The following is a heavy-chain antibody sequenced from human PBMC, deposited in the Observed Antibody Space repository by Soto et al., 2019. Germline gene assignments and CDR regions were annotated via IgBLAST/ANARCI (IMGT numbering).Heavy chain of an antibody. V-gene: IGHV4-59*01. CDR1: GGSFSGYY. D-gene: IGHD3-22*01. J-gene: IGHJ4*02. CDR2: MYYSGST. Sequence: PSEPLSLTCAVYGGSFSGYYWSWIRQPPGKGLEWIGYMYYSGSTNYNPSLKSRVTISLDTSKNQFSLKLSSVTAADTAVYYYARVQYYDDTSGPIDYWGQGTLVTVSS. CDR3: ARVQYYDDTSGPIDY.